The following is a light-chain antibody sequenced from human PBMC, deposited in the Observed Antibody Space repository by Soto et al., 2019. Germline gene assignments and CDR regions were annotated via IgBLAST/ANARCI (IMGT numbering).Light chain of an antibody. Sequence: EIVMTQSPATLSVSPRERATLSCRASQSVSSNLAWYQQKPGQAPRLLIYGASSRATGIPDRFSGSGSGTDFTLTISRLEPEDFAVYYCQQYGSSWTFGQGTKVDI. CDR1: QSVSSN. CDR3: QQYGSSWT. J-gene: IGKJ1*01. CDR2: GAS. V-gene: IGKV3-20*01.